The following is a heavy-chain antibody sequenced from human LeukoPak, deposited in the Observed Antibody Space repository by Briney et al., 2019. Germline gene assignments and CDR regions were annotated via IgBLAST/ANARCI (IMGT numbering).Heavy chain of an antibody. CDR1: GGSISSGSYY. CDR2: IYTSGST. J-gene: IGHJ5*02. D-gene: IGHD3-10*01. CDR3: ARGSWFDP. V-gene: IGHV4-61*02. Sequence: SETLSLTCTVSGGSISSGSYYWSWIRQPAGKGLEWIGRIYTSGSTNYNPSLKSRVTISVDTSKNQFSLKLSSVTAADTAVYYCARGSWFDPWGQGTLVTVSS.